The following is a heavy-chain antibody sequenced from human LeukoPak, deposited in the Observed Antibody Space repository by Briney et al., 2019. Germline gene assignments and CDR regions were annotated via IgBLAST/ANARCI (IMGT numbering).Heavy chain of an antibody. CDR1: GFTFSSYA. Sequence: GGSLRLSCAASGFTFSSYAMTWVRQAPGKGLDWVSGISSSGDTSYYADSVKGRFTISRDNAKNSLYLQMNSLRAEDTAVYYCAELGITMIGGVWGKGTTVTISS. J-gene: IGHJ6*04. CDR3: AELGITMIGGV. V-gene: IGHV3-23*01. CDR2: ISSSGDTS. D-gene: IGHD3-10*02.